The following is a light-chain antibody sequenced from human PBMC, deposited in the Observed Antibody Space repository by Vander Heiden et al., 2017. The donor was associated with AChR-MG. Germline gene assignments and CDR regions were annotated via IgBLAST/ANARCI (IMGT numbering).Light chain of an antibody. Sequence: QSVLTQARSLTGTPPANGTIPGSGSSPNIGKNTANWYQQLPGTAPRLLIYRGSQRPAGVPDRFSGSESGTSASLAINGLQSEDEADYYCAAWDDSLNAWVFGGGTKVTVL. CDR3: AAWDDSLNAWV. CDR1: SPNIGKNT. V-gene: IGLV1-44*01. J-gene: IGLJ3*02. CDR2: RGS.